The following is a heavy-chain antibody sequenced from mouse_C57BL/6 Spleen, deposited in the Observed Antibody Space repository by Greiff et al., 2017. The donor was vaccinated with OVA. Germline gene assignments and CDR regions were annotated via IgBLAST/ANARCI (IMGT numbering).Heavy chain of an antibody. CDR2: ISAGGSYT. V-gene: IGHV5-4*03. CDR3: ARGVYYFDY. CDR1: GFTFSSYA. Sequence: EVKLMESGGGLVKPGGSLKLSCAASGFTFSSYAMSWVRQTPEKRLEWVATISAGGSYTYYPDNVKGRFTFSRDNAKNNLYLQMSHLKSEDTAMYYCARGVYYFDYWGQGTTLTVSS. J-gene: IGHJ2*01.